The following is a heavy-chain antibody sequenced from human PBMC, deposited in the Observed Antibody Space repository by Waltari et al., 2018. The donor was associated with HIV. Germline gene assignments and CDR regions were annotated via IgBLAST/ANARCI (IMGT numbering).Heavy chain of an antibody. CDR3: ARHPCSSTTCYKFDP. D-gene: IGHD2-2*02. CDR1: GGPISSYY. J-gene: IGHJ5*02. CDR2: IYYSGST. Sequence: QVQLQESGPGLVKPSETLSLTCTVSGGPISSYYWSWIRQPPGKGLEWIGYIYYSGSTNYNPSLKSRVTISVDTSKNQFSLKLTSVTAADTAVYYCARHPCSSTTCYKFDPWGQGTLVTVSS. V-gene: IGHV4-59*08.